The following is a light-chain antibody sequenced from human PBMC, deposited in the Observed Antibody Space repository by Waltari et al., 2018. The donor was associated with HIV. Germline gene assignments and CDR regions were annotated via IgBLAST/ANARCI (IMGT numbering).Light chain of an antibody. CDR3: QHSYISPWT. CDR2: AAS. V-gene: IGKV1-39*01. Sequence: DIQMTQSPSSLSASIGARVTITCRASQRISTYLNWYQQKPGKAPHLLIFAASNLQSGVPSRFSGRGSGTDFTLTISSLQPEDFATYYCQHSYISPWTFGQGTKVEI. J-gene: IGKJ1*01. CDR1: QRISTY.